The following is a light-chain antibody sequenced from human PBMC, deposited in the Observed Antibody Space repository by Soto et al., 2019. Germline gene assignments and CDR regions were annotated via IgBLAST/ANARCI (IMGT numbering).Light chain of an antibody. CDR3: QQYYSSIT. J-gene: IGKJ5*01. CDR2: AAS. Sequence: AIRMTQSPSSLSASTGDRVTITCRASQGISSYLAWYQQKPGKAPKLLIYAASTLQSVVPSRFSGSGSGTDFTLTISCLQSEDFATYYCQQYYSSITFGQGTRLEIK. V-gene: IGKV1-8*01. CDR1: QGISSY.